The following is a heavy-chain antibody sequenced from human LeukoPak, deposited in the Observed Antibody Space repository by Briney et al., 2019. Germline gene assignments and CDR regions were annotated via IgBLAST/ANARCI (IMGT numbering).Heavy chain of an antibody. CDR2: ISSYNGNT. V-gene: IGHV1-18*01. D-gene: IGHD3-9*01. CDR1: GYTFTSYG. CDR3: ARGSFPSDDILTGPFDN. J-gene: IGHJ4*02. Sequence: ASVKVSCKASGYTFTSYGISWVRQAPGQGLEWMGWISSYNGNTNYAQKLQGRATMTTDTSTSTAYMELRSLRSDDTAVYYCARGSFPSDDILTGPFDNWGQGTLVTVSS.